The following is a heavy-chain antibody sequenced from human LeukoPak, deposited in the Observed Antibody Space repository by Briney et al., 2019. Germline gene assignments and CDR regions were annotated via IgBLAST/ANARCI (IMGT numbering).Heavy chain of an antibody. J-gene: IGHJ6*02. V-gene: IGHV3-7*03. CDR3: ARNNDMDV. CDR2: INKDGSEK. Sequence: GGSLGLSCAASGFTFSSYWMSWVRQAPGKGPEWVANINKDGSEKYYVDSVKGRFTISRDTAKNSLYLQMNSLRAEDTALYYCARNNDMDVWGQGTTVIVSS. CDR1: GFTFSSYW. D-gene: IGHD1/OR15-1a*01.